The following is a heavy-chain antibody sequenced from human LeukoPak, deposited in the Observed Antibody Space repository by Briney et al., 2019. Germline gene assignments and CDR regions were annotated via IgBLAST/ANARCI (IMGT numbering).Heavy chain of an antibody. J-gene: IGHJ4*02. CDR2: MNPNSGNT. CDR3: ASRYYGSGSYYNAPVY. CDR1: GYTFTSYD. D-gene: IGHD3-10*01. Sequence: ASVKVSCKASGYTFTSYDINWVRQATGQGLEWMGWMNPNSGNTGYAQKFQGRVTMTRDTPISTAYMELSRLRSDDTAVYYCASRYYGSGSYYNAPVYWGQGTLVTVSS. V-gene: IGHV1-8*01.